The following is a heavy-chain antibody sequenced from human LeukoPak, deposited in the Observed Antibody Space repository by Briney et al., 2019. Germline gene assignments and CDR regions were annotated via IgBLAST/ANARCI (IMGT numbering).Heavy chain of an antibody. D-gene: IGHD2-2*03. J-gene: IGHJ6*03. CDR1: GYTFASFG. V-gene: IGHV1-18*01. CDR2: INTHNGDT. CDR3: ARDGYRLSGYFYYMDV. Sequence: ASVKVSCKASGYTFASFGITWVRQAPGQGLEWMGGINTHNGDTNYAQKLQGRVTMTTDTSTSTAYMELRSLRSDDTAVYYCARDGYRLSGYFYYMDVWGKGTTVTVSS.